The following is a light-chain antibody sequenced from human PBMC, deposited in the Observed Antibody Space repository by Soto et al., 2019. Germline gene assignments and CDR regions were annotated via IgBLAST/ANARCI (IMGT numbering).Light chain of an antibody. CDR1: QSISGW. CDR3: QQYKSYPLT. Sequence: DIQMTQSPSTLSASVGDRVTITCRPSQSISGWLAWYQQKPGKAPNLLIHKASSLESGVPSRFSGGGSGTEFTLTISSLQPDDFATYYCQQYKSYPLTFGGGTKVEIK. V-gene: IGKV1-5*03. CDR2: KAS. J-gene: IGKJ4*01.